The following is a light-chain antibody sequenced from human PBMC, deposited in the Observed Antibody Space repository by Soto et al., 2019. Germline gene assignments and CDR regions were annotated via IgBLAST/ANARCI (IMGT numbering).Light chain of an antibody. J-gene: IGKJ4*01. Sequence: DIPMTQSPSSLSASVGDRVTITCQASQDISNFLNWYQQKPGKAPKLLIYDASSLEPGVPSRFRGSGSGTDFTFTISRLQPEDIATYYCQQYDNLPLTFGGGTKVQIK. CDR2: DAS. V-gene: IGKV1-33*01. CDR1: QDISNF. CDR3: QQYDNLPLT.